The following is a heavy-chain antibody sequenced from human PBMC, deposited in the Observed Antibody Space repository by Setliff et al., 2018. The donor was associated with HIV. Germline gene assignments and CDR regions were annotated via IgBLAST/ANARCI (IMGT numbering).Heavy chain of an antibody. CDR2: IFYTGRT. J-gene: IGHJ5*02. D-gene: IGHD5-18*01. CDR3: ARRGKTENSYVLNWFDP. Sequence: SETLSLTCTVSGGSIGSSDYYWGWIRQPPGKGLEWIGSIFYTGRTTYNPSLRSRVTISLDTSKTQFSLSLTSVTAADTAMYYCARRGKTENSYVLNWFDPWGQGILVTVSS. V-gene: IGHV4-39*07. CDR1: GGSIGSSDYY.